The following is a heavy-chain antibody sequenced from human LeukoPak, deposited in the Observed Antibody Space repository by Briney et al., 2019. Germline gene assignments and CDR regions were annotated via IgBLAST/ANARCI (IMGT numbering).Heavy chain of an antibody. V-gene: IGHV3-21*01. CDR1: GFTFSSYS. D-gene: IGHD3-9*01. CDR3: ARDWYDNSDAFDI. CDR2: ISSSSTYI. J-gene: IGHJ3*02. Sequence: GGSLRLSCAASGFTFSSYSMNWVRQAPGKGLEWVSSISSSSTYIYYADSVKGRFTISRDNAKNSLYLLMNSLRAEDTAVYYCARDWYDNSDAFDIWGQGTMVIVSS.